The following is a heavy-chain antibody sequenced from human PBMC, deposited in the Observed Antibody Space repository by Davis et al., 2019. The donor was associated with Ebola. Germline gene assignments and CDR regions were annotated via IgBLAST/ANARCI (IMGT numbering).Heavy chain of an antibody. J-gene: IGHJ4*02. Sequence: GESPKTPCAASGFTFRCSAMHRVRQASGKGLEWVGRIRSKANSYATAYAASVKGRFTIPRDDSKNTAYLQMNSLKTEDTAVYYCHAGFDYWGQGTLVTVSS. CDR3: HAGFDY. CDR2: IRSKANSYAT. D-gene: IGHD1-14*01. V-gene: IGHV3-73*01. CDR1: GFTFRCSA.